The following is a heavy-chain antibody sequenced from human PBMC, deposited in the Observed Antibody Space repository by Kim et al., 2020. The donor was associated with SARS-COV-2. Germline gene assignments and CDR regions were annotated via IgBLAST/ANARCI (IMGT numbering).Heavy chain of an antibody. Sequence: GGSLRLSCAASGFTFSSYGMSWVRQAPGKGLEWVSGISGSGGSTYYADSVKGRFTISRDNARNTLYLQMNSLRAEDTALYYCAKVYRGNGDYWTFDYWGQGTLVTVSS. CDR3: AKVYRGNGDYWTFDY. V-gene: IGHV3-23*01. D-gene: IGHD4-17*01. CDR1: GFTFSSYG. J-gene: IGHJ4*02. CDR2: ISGSGGST.